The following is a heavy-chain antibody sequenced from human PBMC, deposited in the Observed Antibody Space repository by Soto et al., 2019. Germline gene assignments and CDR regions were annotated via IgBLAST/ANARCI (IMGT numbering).Heavy chain of an antibody. Sequence: QVQLVQSGAEVKKPGASVKVSCKASGYTFTSYYMHWVRQAPGQGLEWMGIINPSGGSTSYAQKFLGRVTMTKDTTTSTVYMELSSLRSEDTAVYYCAREGAARPDEPENDAFDIWGQGTMVTVSS. D-gene: IGHD6-6*01. CDR1: GYTFTSYY. J-gene: IGHJ3*02. CDR3: AREGAARPDEPENDAFDI. CDR2: INPSGGST. V-gene: IGHV1-46*01.